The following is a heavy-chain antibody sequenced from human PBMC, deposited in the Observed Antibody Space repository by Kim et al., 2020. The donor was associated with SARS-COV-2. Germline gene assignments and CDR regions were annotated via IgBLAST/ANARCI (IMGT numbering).Heavy chain of an antibody. CDR2: INHSGST. CDR3: ARVGYGSGSYFLPKYYYYYYGMDV. CDR1: GGSFSGYY. D-gene: IGHD3-10*01. V-gene: IGHV4-34*01. J-gene: IGHJ6*02. Sequence: SETLSLTCAVYGGSFSGYYWSWIRQPPGKGLEWIGEINHSGSTNYNPSLKSRVTISVDTSKNQFSLKLSSMTAADTAVYYCARVGYGSGSYFLPKYYYYYYGMDVWGQGTTVTVSS.